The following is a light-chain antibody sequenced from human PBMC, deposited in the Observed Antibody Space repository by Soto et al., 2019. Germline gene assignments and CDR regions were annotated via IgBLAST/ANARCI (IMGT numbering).Light chain of an antibody. V-gene: IGKV3-11*01. CDR2: DAS. CDR1: QSVGDY. J-gene: IGKJ1*01. Sequence: EIVLTQSPATLSLSPGERATLSCRASQSVGDYLGWYQQKPGQAPRLLIYDASQRATGVPARFSASGSGTDFTLTISSLQPDDFATYYCQQYNSYSGTFGQGTKVDIK. CDR3: QQYNSYSGT.